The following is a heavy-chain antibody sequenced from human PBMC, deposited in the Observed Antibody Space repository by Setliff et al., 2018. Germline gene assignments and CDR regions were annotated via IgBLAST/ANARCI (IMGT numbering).Heavy chain of an antibody. CDR1: GYTFTSYD. CDR3: ARGSSPSGYYYYMDV. D-gene: IGHD6-13*01. J-gene: IGHJ6*03. Sequence: ASLKVSCKASGYTFTSYDINWVRQATRQGLEWMGWMNPNSGNTGYAQKFQGRVTMTRNTSISTAYMELSSLRSEDTAVYYCARGSSPSGYYYYMDVWGKGTTVTVSS. V-gene: IGHV1-8*02. CDR2: MNPNSGNT.